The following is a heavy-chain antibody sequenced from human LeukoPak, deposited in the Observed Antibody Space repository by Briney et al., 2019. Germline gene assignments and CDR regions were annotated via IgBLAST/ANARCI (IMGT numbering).Heavy chain of an antibody. J-gene: IGHJ4*02. V-gene: IGHV4-34*01. Sequence: SETLSLTCAVYGGSFSGYYWSWIRQPPGKGLEWIGEINHSGSTNYNPPLKSRVTISVDTSKNQFSLKLSSVTAADTALYYCARDHSYDISGYYYYFDYWGQGTLVTVSS. CDR1: GGSFSGYY. CDR3: ARDHSYDISGYYYYFDY. D-gene: IGHD3-22*01. CDR2: INHSGST.